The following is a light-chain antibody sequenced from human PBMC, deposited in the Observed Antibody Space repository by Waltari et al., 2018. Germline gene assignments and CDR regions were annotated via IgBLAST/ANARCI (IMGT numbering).Light chain of an antibody. CDR3: QQYGSSLL. CDR1: QSVSSSC. CDR2: GAS. J-gene: IGKJ2*01. V-gene: IGKV3-20*01. Sequence: EIVLTQSPGTLSLSPGERATLSCRASQSVSSSCLAWYQPKPGHAPRLLIYGASSRATGIPDRFSSSGSGTDFTLTISRLEPEDFAVYYCQQYGSSLLFGQGTKLEIK.